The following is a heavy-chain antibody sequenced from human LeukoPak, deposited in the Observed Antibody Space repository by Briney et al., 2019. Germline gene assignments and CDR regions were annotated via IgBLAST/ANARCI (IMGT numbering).Heavy chain of an antibody. CDR3: ARRDWGLYYYYYMDV. CDR2: INHSGST. J-gene: IGHJ6*03. Sequence: SETLSLTXAVYGGSFSGYYWSWIRQPPGKGLEWIGEINHSGSTNYNPSLKSRVTISVDTSKNQFSLKLSPVTAADTAVYYCARRDWGLYYYYYMDVWGKGTTVTVSS. D-gene: IGHD3/OR15-3a*01. V-gene: IGHV4-34*01. CDR1: GGSFSGYY.